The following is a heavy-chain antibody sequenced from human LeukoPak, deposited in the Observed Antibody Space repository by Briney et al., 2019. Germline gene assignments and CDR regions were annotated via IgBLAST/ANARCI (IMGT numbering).Heavy chain of an antibody. CDR1: GFTFSSYA. Sequence: GGSLRLSCAASGFTFSSYAMSWVRQAPGKGLEWVSAISGSGGSTYYADSVKGRFTISRDNSKNTLYLQMNSLRAEDTAVYYCXXXXXXXXXXXQIEPFDYWGQGTLVTVSS. J-gene: IGHJ4*02. V-gene: IGHV3-23*01. D-gene: IGHD1-14*01. CDR3: XXXXXXXXXXXQIEPFDY. CDR2: ISGSGGST.